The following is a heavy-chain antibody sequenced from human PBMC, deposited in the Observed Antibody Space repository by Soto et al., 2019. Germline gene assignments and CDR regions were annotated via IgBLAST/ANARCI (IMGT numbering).Heavy chain of an antibody. D-gene: IGHD4-17*01. CDR1: GFTFRSYA. J-gene: IGHJ4*02. V-gene: IGHV3-23*01. Sequence: GGSLRLSCAASGFTFRSYAMSWVRQAPGKGLEWVSAISGSGGSTYYADSVKGRFTISRDNSKNTLYLQMNSLRAEDTAVYYCAKGSDSGDYAYFDYWGQGTLVTVSS. CDR2: ISGSGGST. CDR3: AKGSDSGDYAYFDY.